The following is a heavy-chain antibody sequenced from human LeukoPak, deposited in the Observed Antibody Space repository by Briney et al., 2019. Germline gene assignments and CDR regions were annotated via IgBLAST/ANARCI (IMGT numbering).Heavy chain of an antibody. Sequence: GGSLRLSCAASRFTFSSYAMSWVSQARGKGLEWVSAISGSGGSTYYADSVKGRFTISRDNSKSTLYLQMNSLRAEDTAVYYCAKDPGPIAAAGTPTWGQGTMITVSS. D-gene: IGHD6-13*01. CDR2: ISGSGGST. V-gene: IGHV3-23*01. CDR3: AKDPGPIAAAGTPT. J-gene: IGHJ3*01. CDR1: RFTFSSYA.